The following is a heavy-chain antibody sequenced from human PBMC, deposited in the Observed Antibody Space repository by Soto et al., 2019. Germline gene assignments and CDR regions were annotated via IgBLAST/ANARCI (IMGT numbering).Heavy chain of an antibody. CDR3: AHKGGRGAGMAV. J-gene: IGHJ6*02. Sequence: QITLRESGPTLVKPTQTLTLTCTFSGFSLSTNEVGVAWIRQPPGKALEWLALIYWDGDKRYRPSLKSGLTITKAAATNGVVVAMTSTDPVHTGIYFCAHKGGRGAGMAVWGRGTTVAVSS. V-gene: IGHV2-5*02. D-gene: IGHD2-15*01. CDR2: IYWDGDK. CDR1: GFSLSTNEVG.